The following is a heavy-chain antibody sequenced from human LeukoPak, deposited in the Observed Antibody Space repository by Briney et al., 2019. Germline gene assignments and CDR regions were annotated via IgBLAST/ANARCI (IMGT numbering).Heavy chain of an antibody. CDR3: ARSTTTPINWFDP. CDR1: GFAFGHYT. D-gene: IGHD4-17*01. V-gene: IGHV3-43*01. CDR2: ISWDGGNT. Sequence: GGSLRLSCAASGFAFGHYTMHWVRQAPGKGLEWVSLISWDGGNTYYADSVKGRFTISRDNNKNSLYLQMNSLRAEDTAVYYCARSTTTPINWFDPWGQGTLVTVSS. J-gene: IGHJ5*02.